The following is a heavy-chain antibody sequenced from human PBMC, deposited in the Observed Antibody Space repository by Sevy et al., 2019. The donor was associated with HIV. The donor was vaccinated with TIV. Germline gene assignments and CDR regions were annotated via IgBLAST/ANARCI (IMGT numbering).Heavy chain of an antibody. D-gene: IGHD1-26*01. V-gene: IGHV1-69*13. CDR3: AALESGSYLGAFDI. CDR1: GGTFSSYA. CDR2: IIPIFGTA. J-gene: IGHJ3*02. Sequence: ASLKVSCKASGGTFSSYAISWVRQAPGQGLEWMGGIIPIFGTANYAQKFQGRVTITADESTSTAYMELSSLRSEDTAVYYCAALESGSYLGAFDIWGQGTMVTVSS.